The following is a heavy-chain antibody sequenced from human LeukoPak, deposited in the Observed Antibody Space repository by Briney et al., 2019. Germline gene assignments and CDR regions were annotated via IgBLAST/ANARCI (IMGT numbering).Heavy chain of an antibody. V-gene: IGHV4-38-2*02. CDR3: ARGLSRDGCNR. Sequence: SETLSLTRTVSGYSISSGYYWGWIRQPPGKGLEWIGSIYHSASTYYNPSLKSRVTISLDTSKNQFSLKLSSVTAADTAMYYWARGLSRDGCNRWGQGTLVTVSS. D-gene: IGHD5-24*01. J-gene: IGHJ5*02. CDR2: IYHSAST. CDR1: GYSISSGYY.